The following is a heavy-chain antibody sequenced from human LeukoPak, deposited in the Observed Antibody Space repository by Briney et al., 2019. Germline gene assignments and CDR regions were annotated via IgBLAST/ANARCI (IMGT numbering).Heavy chain of an antibody. CDR2: IWYDGSNK. CDR1: GVIFSGYG. CDR3: DIGSSLGFQP. V-gene: IGHV3-33*01. J-gene: IGHJ5*02. D-gene: IGHD3-10*01. Sequence: GGSLRLSCAAHGVIFSGYGMHWVRQAPGKGLEWVAVIWYDGSNKYYADSVKGRFTIFRENAKNSLYLQMNSLRAADTAVYYGDIGSSLGFQPWGQGTLVTVSS.